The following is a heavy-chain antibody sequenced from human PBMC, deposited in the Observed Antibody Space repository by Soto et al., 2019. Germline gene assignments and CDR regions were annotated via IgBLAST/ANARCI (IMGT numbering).Heavy chain of an antibody. V-gene: IGHV3-33*01. Sequence: GGSLRLSCAASGFTFSSYGMHWVRQAPGKGLEWVAVIWYDGSNKYYADSVKGRFTISRDNSMSTLYLQMNSLRAEDTAVYYCARDFYMREPNYFDYWGQGT. CDR2: IWYDGSNK. D-gene: IGHD1-1*01. CDR3: ARDFYMREPNYFDY. J-gene: IGHJ4*02. CDR1: GFTFSSYG.